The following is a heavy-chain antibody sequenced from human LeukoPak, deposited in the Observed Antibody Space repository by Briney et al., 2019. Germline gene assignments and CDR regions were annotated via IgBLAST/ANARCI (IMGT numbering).Heavy chain of an antibody. CDR3: ARCPLYYDILTGYYGGPYYFDY. D-gene: IGHD3-9*01. J-gene: IGHJ4*02. V-gene: IGHV4-39*01. Sequence: SETLSLTCTVSGGSISSSSYYWGWIRQPPGKGLEWIGSIYYSGSTYYNLSLKSRVTISVDTSKNQFSLKLSSVTASDTAVYYCARCPLYYDILTGYYGGPYYFDYWGQGTLVTVSS. CDR2: IYYSGST. CDR1: GGSISSSSYY.